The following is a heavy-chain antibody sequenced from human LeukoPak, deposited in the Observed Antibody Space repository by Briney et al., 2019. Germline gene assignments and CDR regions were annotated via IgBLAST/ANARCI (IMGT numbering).Heavy chain of an antibody. CDR2: IGAAGDT. Sequence: PGGSLRLSCAASGFTFSRYDMHWVRQPTGKGLEWVSGIGAAGDTYYPGSVKGRFTISRDNAKNTLYLQMNSLRAEDTAVYYCARAGEPTFLDYWGQGSLVTVSS. J-gene: IGHJ4*02. CDR1: GFTFSRYD. CDR3: ARAGEPTFLDY. D-gene: IGHD3-16*01. V-gene: IGHV3-13*01.